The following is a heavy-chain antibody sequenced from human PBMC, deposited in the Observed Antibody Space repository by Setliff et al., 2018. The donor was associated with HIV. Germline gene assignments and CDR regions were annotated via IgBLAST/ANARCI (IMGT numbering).Heavy chain of an antibody. CDR2: ISGSGDIT. V-gene: IGHV3-23*01. CDR1: GFSFRSYA. CDR3: AKDHATSSWFTALLDY. Sequence: GESLKISCAASGFSFRSYAVSWVRQAPGKGLEWVSVISGSGDITYYRESVKGRFTVSRDNSNNPVYLQMNSLRAEDTAVYYCAKDHATSSWFTALLDYWGQGALVTVSS. J-gene: IGHJ4*02. D-gene: IGHD6-13*01.